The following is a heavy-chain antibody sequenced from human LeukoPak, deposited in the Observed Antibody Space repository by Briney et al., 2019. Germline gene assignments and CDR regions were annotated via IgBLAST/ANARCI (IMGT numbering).Heavy chain of an antibody. CDR2: IRYDGSNK. CDR1: GFTFSSYG. J-gene: IGHJ4*02. D-gene: IGHD4-23*01. V-gene: IGHV3-30*02. Sequence: GGSLRLSCAASGFTFSSYGMHWVRQAPGKGLEWVAFIRYDGSNKYYADSVKGRFTISRDNSKNSLYLQMNSLRAEDTAVYYCARSLTPHFDYWGQGTLVTVSS. CDR3: ARSLTPHFDY.